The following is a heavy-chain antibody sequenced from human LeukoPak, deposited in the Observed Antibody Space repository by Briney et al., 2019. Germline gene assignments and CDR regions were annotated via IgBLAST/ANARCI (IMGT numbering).Heavy chain of an antibody. CDR2: IYPADSDP. CDR1: GYISTSCG. Sequence: KSLKISCKGSGYISTSCGTAWVRQMPPKGLDCMGIIYPADSDPKYSPSFQGQVTISADKSISTAYLQWSSLKASDTAMYYCARRDYGGKHFDYWGQGTLVTVSS. CDR3: ARRDYGGKHFDY. D-gene: IGHD4-23*01. J-gene: IGHJ4*02. V-gene: IGHV5-51*01.